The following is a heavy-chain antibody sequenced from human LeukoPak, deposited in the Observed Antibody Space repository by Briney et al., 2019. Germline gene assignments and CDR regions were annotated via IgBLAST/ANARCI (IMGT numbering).Heavy chain of an antibody. J-gene: IGHJ4*02. CDR2: INSDGGTT. Sequence: GGSLRLSCAASGFTFSSYAMHWVRQAPGKGLVWVSGINSDGGTTTYADSVKGRFTISRDNAKNTLYLQMNNLRAEDTAIYYCATDSYVSGSYYRLFYWGQGTLVTVSS. CDR1: GFTFSSYA. D-gene: IGHD3-10*01. V-gene: IGHV3-74*01. CDR3: ATDSYVSGSYYRLFY.